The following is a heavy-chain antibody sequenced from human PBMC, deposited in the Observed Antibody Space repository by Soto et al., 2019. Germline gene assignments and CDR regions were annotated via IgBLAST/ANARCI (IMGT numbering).Heavy chain of an antibody. CDR1: GFTVSSNY. CDR2: IYSGGST. J-gene: IGHJ6*02. V-gene: IGHV3-66*01. CDR3: ARGPYYSYGMDV. Sequence: EVQLVESGGGLVQPGGSLRLSCAASGFTVSSNYMSWVRQAPGKGLEWVSVIYSGGSTYYADSVKGRFTISRDNTKNTLYLQMNSLRAEDTAVYDCARGPYYSYGMDVWGQGTTVTVSS.